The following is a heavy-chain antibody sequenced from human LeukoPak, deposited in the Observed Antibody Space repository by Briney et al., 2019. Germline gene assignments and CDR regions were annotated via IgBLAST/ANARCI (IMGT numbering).Heavy chain of an antibody. Sequence: KSSETLSLTCAVYGGSFSGYYWSWIRQPPGKGLEWIGEINHSGSTNYNPSLKSRVTISVDTSKNQFSLKLSSVTAADTAVYYCARGLGSRMGREDSSSIFAYWGQGTLVTVSS. CDR2: INHSGST. D-gene: IGHD6-6*01. CDR1: GGSFSGYY. J-gene: IGHJ4*02. CDR3: ARGLGSRMGREDSSSIFAY. V-gene: IGHV4-34*01.